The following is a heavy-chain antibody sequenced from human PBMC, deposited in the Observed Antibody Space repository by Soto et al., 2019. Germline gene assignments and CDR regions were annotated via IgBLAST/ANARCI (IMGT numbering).Heavy chain of an antibody. V-gene: IGHV1-8*01. CDR2: MNPNSGNT. J-gene: IGHJ6*03. CDR1: GYTFTSYD. Sequence: GASVKVSCKASGYTFTSYDINWVRQATGQGLEWMGWMNPNSGNTGYAQKFQGRVTMTRNTSISTAYMELSSLRSEDTAVYYCARKVDMGTYYYYYYMDGWGKGTTVTVSS. D-gene: IGHD7-27*01. CDR3: ARKVDMGTYYYYYYMDG.